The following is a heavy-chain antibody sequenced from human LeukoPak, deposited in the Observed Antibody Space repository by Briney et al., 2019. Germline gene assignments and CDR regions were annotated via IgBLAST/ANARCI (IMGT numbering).Heavy chain of an antibody. Sequence: GGSLRLSCKCSGFSFISYWIAWVRQMPGKGLQWMGIIYPGDSDTRYSPSFQGQVTISADKSITTAYLQWSRLKASDTAMYYCARIGYSYSAKFDYWGQGTLVTVSS. CDR2: IYPGDSDT. CDR3: ARIGYSYSAKFDY. J-gene: IGHJ4*02. V-gene: IGHV5-51*01. D-gene: IGHD5-18*01. CDR1: GFSFISYW.